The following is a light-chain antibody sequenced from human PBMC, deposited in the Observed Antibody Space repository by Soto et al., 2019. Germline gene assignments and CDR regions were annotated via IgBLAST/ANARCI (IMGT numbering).Light chain of an antibody. V-gene: IGLV2-23*01. CDR3: CSYAGSSTFYV. CDR2: EAT. CDR1: SSDVGSYNL. Sequence: QSALTQPASVSGSPGQSITISCTGTSSDVGSYNLVSWYQQHPGKAPKLMIYEATKRPSGVSGRFSGSKSGNTASLTISGLQAEDEADYYCCSYAGSSTFYVFGTGTKLTVL. J-gene: IGLJ1*01.